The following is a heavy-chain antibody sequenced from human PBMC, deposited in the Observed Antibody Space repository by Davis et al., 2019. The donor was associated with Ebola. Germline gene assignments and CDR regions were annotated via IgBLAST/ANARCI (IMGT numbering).Heavy chain of an antibody. CDR3: AKSSLAIKIFGALGGMDV. V-gene: IGHV3-23*01. D-gene: IGHD3-3*01. Sequence: GGSLRLSCAGTGLRFDSYAMSWVRQAPGKGLEWVGGISGSGGSTYYAGSVKGRFTVSRDNSRNTLFLQMNSLRVEDTAIYHCAKSSLAIKIFGALGGMDVWGNGTTVTVSS. CDR1: GLRFDSYA. J-gene: IGHJ6*04. CDR2: ISGSGGST.